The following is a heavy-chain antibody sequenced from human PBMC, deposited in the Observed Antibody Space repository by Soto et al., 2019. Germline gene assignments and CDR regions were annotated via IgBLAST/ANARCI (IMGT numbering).Heavy chain of an antibody. Sequence: QVQLVQSGAEVKKPGSSVNVSCKASGGTFSSYVISWVRQAPGQGLEWMGGIIVIFGTANYAQKLQGRVTITADESTSTAYMELSSLSSEDTAVYYCASNTGTYNGMDVWGQGTTVSVSS. CDR3: ASNTGTYNGMDV. J-gene: IGHJ6*02. V-gene: IGHV1-69*01. CDR1: GGTFSSYV. D-gene: IGHD7-27*01. CDR2: IIVIFGTA.